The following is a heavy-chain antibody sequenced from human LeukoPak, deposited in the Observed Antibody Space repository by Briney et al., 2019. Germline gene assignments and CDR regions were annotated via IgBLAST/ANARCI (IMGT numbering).Heavy chain of an antibody. Sequence: ESGPTLVNPTQTLTLTCTFSGFSLSTSGVGVGWIRQPPGKALEWLALIYWDDDKRYSPSLKSRLTITKDTSKNQVVLTMTNMDPVDTATYYCVSQGGFGESWGYFDYWGQGTLVTVSS. CDR3: VSQGGFGESWGYFDY. J-gene: IGHJ4*02. D-gene: IGHD3-10*01. V-gene: IGHV2-5*02. CDR1: GFSLSTSGVG. CDR2: IYWDDDK.